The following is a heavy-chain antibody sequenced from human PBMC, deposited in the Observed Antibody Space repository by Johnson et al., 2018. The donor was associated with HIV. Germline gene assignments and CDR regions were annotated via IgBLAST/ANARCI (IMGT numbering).Heavy chain of an antibody. V-gene: IGHV3-20*04. CDR3: ARGNYYGSGSYGAFDI. J-gene: IGHJ3*02. CDR1: GFTFDDYG. Sequence: QLVESGGGVVRPGGSLRLSCAASGFTFDDYGMSWVRQAPGTGLEWVSRINWNGGSTGYADSVKGRFTLSRDNAKNSLYLQMNSLRAEDTALYYCARGNYYGSGSYGAFDIWGQGTMVTVSS. D-gene: IGHD3-10*01. CDR2: INWNGGST.